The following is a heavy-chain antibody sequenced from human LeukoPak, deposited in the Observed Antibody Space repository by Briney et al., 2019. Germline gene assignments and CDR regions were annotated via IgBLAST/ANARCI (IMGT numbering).Heavy chain of an antibody. J-gene: IGHJ2*01. CDR1: GFTFSSYA. V-gene: IGHV3-23*01. D-gene: IGHD3-10*01. Sequence: GGSLRLSCAASGFTFSSYAMSWVRQAPGKGLEWVSTISGSGVSTYYADSVKGRFTISRVNSKNALYLQMNSLRAEDTAVYYCAKSIGEPGWYFDLWGRGTLVTVSS. CDR2: ISGSGVST. CDR3: AKSIGEPGWYFDL.